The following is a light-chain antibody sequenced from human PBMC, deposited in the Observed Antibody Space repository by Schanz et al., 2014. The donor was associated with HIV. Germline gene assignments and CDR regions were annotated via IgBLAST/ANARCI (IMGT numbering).Light chain of an antibody. CDR1: SSDVGGYKY. CDR2: DVD. Sequence: QSALTQPASVSGSPGQSITISCTGTSSDVGGYKYVSWYQQYPGKAPKLIIFDVDNRPSGVSWRFSASKSGNTASLTISGLQGEDEADYYCCSYVDSSTFVFGTGTKLTVL. CDR3: CSYVDSSTFV. J-gene: IGLJ1*01. V-gene: IGLV2-14*01.